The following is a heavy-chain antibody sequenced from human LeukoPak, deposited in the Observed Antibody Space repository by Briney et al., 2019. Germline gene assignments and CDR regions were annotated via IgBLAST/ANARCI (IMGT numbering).Heavy chain of an antibody. V-gene: IGHV3-30*18. J-gene: IGHJ4*02. CDR3: AKSFARAVAGTGEPREDY. CDR1: GFTFSSYG. D-gene: IGHD6-19*01. Sequence: GGSLRLSCAASGFTFSSYGMHWVRQAPGKGLVWVAVISYDGSNKYYADSVKGRFTISRDNTKNTLYLQMTSLRAEDTAVYYCAKSFARAVAGTGEPREDYWGQGTLVTVSS. CDR2: ISYDGSNK.